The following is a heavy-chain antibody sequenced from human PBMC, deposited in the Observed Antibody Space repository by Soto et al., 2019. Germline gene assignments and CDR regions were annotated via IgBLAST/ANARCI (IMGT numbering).Heavy chain of an antibody. CDR1: GYTFTAHC. J-gene: IGHJ6*02. Sequence: QVQLVQSGAEVKKPGASVKVSCKTSGYTFTAHCIHWVRQAPGQGLEWMGWINPNSGGTPYAQKLNARGTMTRDTSISTAYMELSGLTSDDAAVYFCAREADLTMNYGVEVWGQGTTVTVSS. D-gene: IGHD3-22*01. CDR3: AREADLTMNYGVEV. CDR2: INPNSGGT. V-gene: IGHV1-2*02.